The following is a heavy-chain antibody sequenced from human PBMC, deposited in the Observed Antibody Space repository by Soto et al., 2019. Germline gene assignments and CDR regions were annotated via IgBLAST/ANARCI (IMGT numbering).Heavy chain of an antibody. Sequence: ASVKVSCKASGYIFTKYSVHWVRQAPGQGLEWMGMINSSGGGTSYAQKFQGRVTMTRDTSTRIVYMELSSLRSEDTAVYYCARGYYDISARSYFDNWGQGTLVTVSS. CDR1: GYIFTKYS. J-gene: IGHJ4*02. CDR2: INSSGGGT. D-gene: IGHD3-22*01. CDR3: ARGYYDISARSYFDN. V-gene: IGHV1-46*01.